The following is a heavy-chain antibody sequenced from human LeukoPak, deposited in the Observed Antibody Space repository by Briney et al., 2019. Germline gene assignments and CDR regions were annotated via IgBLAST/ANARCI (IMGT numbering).Heavy chain of an antibody. CDR3: GRDSTYYYEAGSSGPHYFNK. CDR2: ISSGGSFQ. Sequence: GGSLTLSCAASGFTFSNYDMHWVRQPPGKGLEWVSIISSGGSFQYYADSVKGRFTISSDNSKNTLYLQLNSLRGEDTAIYYCGRDSTYYYEAGSSGPHYFNKGGQGTLVTLPS. D-gene: IGHD3-10*01. J-gene: IGHJ4*02. CDR1: GFTFSNYD. V-gene: IGHV3-30*01.